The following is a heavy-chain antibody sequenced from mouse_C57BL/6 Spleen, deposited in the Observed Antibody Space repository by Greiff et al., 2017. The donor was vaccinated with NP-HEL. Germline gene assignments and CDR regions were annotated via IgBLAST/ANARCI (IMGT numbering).Heavy chain of an antibody. V-gene: IGHV1-64*01. D-gene: IGHD1-1*01. J-gene: IGHJ4*01. CDR3: TYGSSYYYAMDY. CDR2: IHPNSGST. CDR1: GYTFTSYW. Sequence: QVQLKQPGAELVKPGASVKLSCKASGYTFTSYWMHWVKQRPGQGLEWIGMIHPNSGSTNYNEKFKSKATLTVDKSSSTAYMQLSSLTSEDSAVYYCTYGSSYYYAMDYWGQGTSVTVSS.